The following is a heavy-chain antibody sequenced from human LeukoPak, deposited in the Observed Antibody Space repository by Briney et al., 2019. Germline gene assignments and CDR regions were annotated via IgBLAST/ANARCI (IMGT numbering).Heavy chain of an antibody. CDR3: AKEAGDIGWHHDY. J-gene: IGHJ4*02. D-gene: IGHD2-15*01. Sequence: GGSLRLSCALSGFTLRRYAISWVRQAPGKGLEWVSAISGTGDSTYYADSVRGRFSISRDNSRHTLSLQMNSLRVDDTGVYYCAKEAGDIGWHHDYWGQGTLVTVSS. CDR2: ISGTGDST. V-gene: IGHV3-23*01. CDR1: GFTLRRYA.